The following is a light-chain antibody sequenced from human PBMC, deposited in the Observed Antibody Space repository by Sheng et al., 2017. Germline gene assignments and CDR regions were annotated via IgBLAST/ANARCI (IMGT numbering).Light chain of an antibody. V-gene: IGKV2-28*01. Sequence: IVMTQFPLSLSVTPGESASISCRSNQSLLHSDGYFSLDWYLQKSGQSPQLLIYLGSNRASGVSDRFSGSGSGTDFTLKITRVEAEDVGVYYCMQALQTLSFGRGTYMEI. J-gene: IGKJ4*01. CDR1: QSLLHSDGYFS. CDR2: LGS. CDR3: MQALQTLS.